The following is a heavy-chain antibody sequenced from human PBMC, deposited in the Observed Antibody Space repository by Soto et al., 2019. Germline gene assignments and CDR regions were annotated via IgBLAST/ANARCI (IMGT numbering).Heavy chain of an antibody. Sequence: QSQTLSLPCAVYGGSFSGYYWSWIRQPPGKGLEWIGEINHSGSTNYNPSLKSRVTISVDTSKNQFSLKLSSVTAADTAVYYCARAGRQPRPFDYWGQGTLVTVSS. J-gene: IGHJ4*02. CDR3: ARAGRQPRPFDY. D-gene: IGHD2-8*02. V-gene: IGHV4-34*01. CDR1: GGSFSGYY. CDR2: INHSGST.